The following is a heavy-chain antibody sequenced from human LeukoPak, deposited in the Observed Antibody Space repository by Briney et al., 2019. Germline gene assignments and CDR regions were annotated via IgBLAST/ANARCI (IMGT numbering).Heavy chain of an antibody. J-gene: IGHJ4*02. CDR2: MYYSGST. CDR1: GDSIRSYY. D-gene: IGHD6-19*01. CDR3: ARVSGAVADYFLTPDYFFDY. V-gene: IGHV4-59*01. Sequence: SETLSLTCTVSGDSIRSYYWSWIRQPPVKGLEWIGYMYYSGSTNYNPSLKSRVTISVDTSKNQFSLKLSSVTAADTAVYYCARVSGAVADYFLTPDYFFDYWGQGTLVTVSS.